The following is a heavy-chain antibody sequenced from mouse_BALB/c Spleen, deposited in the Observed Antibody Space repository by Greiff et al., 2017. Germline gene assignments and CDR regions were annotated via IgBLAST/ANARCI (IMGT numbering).Heavy chain of an antibody. J-gene: IGHJ4*01. CDR1: GFTFSDYY. CDR3: ARVGGNHYYAMDY. V-gene: IGHV5-4*02. D-gene: IGHD2-1*01. Sequence: EVMLVESGGGLVKPGGSLKLSCAASGFTFSDYYMYWVRQTPEKRLEWVATISDGGSYTYYPDSVKGRFTISRDNAKNNLYLQMSSLKSEDTAMYYCARVGGNHYYAMDYWGQGTSVTVSS. CDR2: ISDGGSYT.